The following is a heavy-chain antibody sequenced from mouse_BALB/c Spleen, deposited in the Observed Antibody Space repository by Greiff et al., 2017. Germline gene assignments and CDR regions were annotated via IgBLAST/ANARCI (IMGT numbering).Heavy chain of an antibody. CDR3: ARREYGNYPDY. CDR1: GFNIKDTY. D-gene: IGHD2-10*02. CDR2: IDPANGNT. Sequence: EVQLQQSGAELVKPGASVKLSCTASGFNIKDTYMHWVKQRPEQGLEWIGRIDPANGNTKYDPKFQGKATITADTSSNTAYLQLSSLTSEDTAVYYCARREYGNYPDYWGQGTSVTVSS. J-gene: IGHJ4*01. V-gene: IGHV14-3*02.